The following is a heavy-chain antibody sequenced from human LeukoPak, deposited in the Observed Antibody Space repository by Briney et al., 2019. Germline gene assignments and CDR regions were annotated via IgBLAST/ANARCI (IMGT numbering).Heavy chain of an antibody. Sequence: GGSLRLSCAASGFTFSSYAMSWVRQAPGKGLEWVSAISGSGGSTYYADSVKGRFPISRDNSKNTLYLQMNSLRAEDTAVYYCAKVITMIVAFDAFDIWGQGTMVTVSS. CDR2: ISGSGGST. V-gene: IGHV3-23*01. J-gene: IGHJ3*02. CDR3: AKVITMIVAFDAFDI. D-gene: IGHD3-22*01. CDR1: GFTFSSYA.